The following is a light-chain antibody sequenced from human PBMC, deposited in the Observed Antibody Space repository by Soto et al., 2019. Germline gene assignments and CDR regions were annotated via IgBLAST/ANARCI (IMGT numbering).Light chain of an antibody. CDR2: DAS. Sequence: EIVLTQSPATLSLSPGERATLSCRASESISSCLAWYQQRPGQAPSLLIYDASNRATGIPARFSGSGSGTDFTLTIDNLEPEDFAVYYCQQRSKWPLTFGGGNKVEI. CDR3: QQRSKWPLT. V-gene: IGKV3-11*01. J-gene: IGKJ4*01. CDR1: ESISSC.